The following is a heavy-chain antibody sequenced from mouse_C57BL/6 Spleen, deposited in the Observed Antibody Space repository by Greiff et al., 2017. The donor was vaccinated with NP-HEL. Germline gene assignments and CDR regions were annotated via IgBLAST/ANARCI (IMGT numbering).Heavy chain of an antibody. CDR2: IYPGDGDT. CDR1: GYAFSSSW. J-gene: IGHJ3*01. CDR3: ARSGDGYYVGWFAY. Sequence: QVQLQQSGPELVKPGASVKISCKASGYAFSSSWMNWVKQRPGKGLEWIGRIYPGDGDTNYNGKFKGKATLTADKSSSTAYMQLSSLTSEDSAVYFCARSGDGYYVGWFAYWGQGTLVTVSA. D-gene: IGHD2-3*01. V-gene: IGHV1-82*01.